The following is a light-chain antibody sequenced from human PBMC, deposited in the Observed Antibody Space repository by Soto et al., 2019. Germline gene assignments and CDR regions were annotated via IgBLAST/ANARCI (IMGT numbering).Light chain of an antibody. CDR3: KQYKSYSGT. J-gene: IGKJ1*01. CDR2: DAS. Sequence: DIQMTQSPSTLSASVGDRVTITCRASQSISSWLAWYQQKPGKAPKLLIYDASSLESGVPARFSGSGSGTEFTLTISSLQSDDFASYYCKQYKSYSGTFGQGTNVDIK. V-gene: IGKV1-5*01. CDR1: QSISSW.